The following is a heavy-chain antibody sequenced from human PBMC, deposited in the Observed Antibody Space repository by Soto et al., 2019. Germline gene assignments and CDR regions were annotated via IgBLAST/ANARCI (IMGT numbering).Heavy chain of an antibody. V-gene: IGHV5-10-1*01. D-gene: IGHD3-22*01. Sequence: WEFLRISCTCSGDSFYRYWLGWVRQMPGKGVEWTGRIDPSDSYTNYSPSFQGHVTISADKSISTAYLQWSSLKASDTAMYYCARPFLRWADYDSSGYYYDYWGQGTLVTVSS. CDR1: GDSFYRYW. J-gene: IGHJ4*02. CDR2: IDPSDSYT. CDR3: ARPFLRWADYDSSGYYYDY.